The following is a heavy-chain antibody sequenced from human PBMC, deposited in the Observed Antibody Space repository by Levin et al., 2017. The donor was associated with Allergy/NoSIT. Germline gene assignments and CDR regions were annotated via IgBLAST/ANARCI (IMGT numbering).Heavy chain of an antibody. CDR3: AKDKRYSSSSGDL. Sequence: GESLKISCEASGFTFSDYGFHWVRQPPGRGLEWVAGMLYDGGKKQYADSVKGRFTIYRDNSKNTLYLQMNSLRVEDTAVYYCAKDKRYSSSSGDLWGQGTLVTVSS. CDR1: GFTFSDYG. J-gene: IGHJ4*02. D-gene: IGHD6-13*01. CDR2: MLYDGGKK. V-gene: IGHV3-30*18.